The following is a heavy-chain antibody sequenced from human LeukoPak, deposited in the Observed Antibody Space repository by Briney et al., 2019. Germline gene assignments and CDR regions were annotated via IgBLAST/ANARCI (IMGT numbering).Heavy chain of an antibody. V-gene: IGHV3-21*01. J-gene: IGHJ3*02. CDR1: GFTFSSYS. Sequence: GGSLRLSCAASGFTFSSYSMNWVRQAPGKGLEWVSSISSSSSYIYYADSVKGRFTISRDNAKNSLYLQMNSLRAEDTAVYYCARVSCYYDSSGYSFDIWGQGTMVTVSS. D-gene: IGHD3-22*01. CDR2: ISSSSSYI. CDR3: ARVSCYYDSSGYSFDI.